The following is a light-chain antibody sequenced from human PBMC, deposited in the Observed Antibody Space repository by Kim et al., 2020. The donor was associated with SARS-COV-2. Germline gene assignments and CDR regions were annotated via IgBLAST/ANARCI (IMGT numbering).Light chain of an antibody. CDR2: DVS. Sequence: STTITGTGTSNDVVAYNYVSWYQQHPGKAPKRMIYDVSNRPSGVSNRFSGSKSGNTASRTISGLQAEDEADYYCSSYTSSSTFYVFGTGTKVTVL. V-gene: IGLV2-14*03. CDR3: SSYTSSSTFYV. J-gene: IGLJ1*01. CDR1: SNDVVAYNY.